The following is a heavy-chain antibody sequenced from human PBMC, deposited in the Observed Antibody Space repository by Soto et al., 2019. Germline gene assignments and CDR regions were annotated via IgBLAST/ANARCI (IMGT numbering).Heavy chain of an antibody. V-gene: IGHV4-59*01. Sequence: SETLSLTCTVSGGSISSYYWSWIRQPPGKGLEWIGYIYYSGSTNYNPSLKSRVTISVDTSKNQFSLKLSSVTAADTAVYYCARVTSYCSSTSCYSPFDTWGQGTLVTVSS. D-gene: IGHD2-2*02. J-gene: IGHJ5*02. CDR1: GGSISSYY. CDR2: IYYSGST. CDR3: ARVTSYCSSTSCYSPFDT.